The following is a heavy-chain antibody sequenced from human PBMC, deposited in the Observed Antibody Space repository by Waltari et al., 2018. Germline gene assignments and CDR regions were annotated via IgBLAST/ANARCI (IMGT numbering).Heavy chain of an antibody. J-gene: IGHJ4*02. Sequence: EVQLLESGGGLVQPGGSLRLSCAASGFTFSSYAMSWVRQAPGKGLEWGSANSGSGGSTYYADSVKGRFTISRDNSKNTLYLQMNSLRAEDTAVYYCAKMGGDSYGYFDYWGQGTLVTVSS. CDR3: AKMGGDSYGYFDY. CDR1: GFTFSSYA. CDR2: NSGSGGST. D-gene: IGHD5-18*01. V-gene: IGHV3-23*01.